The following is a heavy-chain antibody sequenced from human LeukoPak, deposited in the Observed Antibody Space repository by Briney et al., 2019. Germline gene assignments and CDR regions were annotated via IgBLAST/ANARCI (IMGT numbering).Heavy chain of an antibody. V-gene: IGHV1-69*13. D-gene: IGHD3-3*01. CDR1: GGTFSSYA. J-gene: IGHJ3*02. CDR3: AREISFGRFLNAFDI. CDR2: IIPIFGTA. Sequence: SVKVSCKASGGTFSSYAISWVRQAPGQGLEWMGGIIPIFGTANYAQKFQGRVTISADESTSTAYMELSSLRSEDTAVYYCAREISFGRFLNAFDIWGQGTMVTVSS.